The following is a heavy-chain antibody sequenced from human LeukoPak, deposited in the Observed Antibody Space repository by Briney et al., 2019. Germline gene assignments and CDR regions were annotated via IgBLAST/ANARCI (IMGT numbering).Heavy chain of an antibody. V-gene: IGHV3-30*03. CDR1: GFTFSSYG. CDR3: AGTSEATYYSLSSGHYLGTFDI. Sequence: GGSLRLSCAASGFTFSSYGMHWVRQAPGKGLEWVAVMSHDGNSQYYADSVKGRFTISRDNSKNTLYLQMNNLRAEDTAVFYCAGTSEATYYSLSSGHYLGTFDIWGQGTMVTVSS. J-gene: IGHJ3*02. CDR2: MSHDGNSQ. D-gene: IGHD3-22*01.